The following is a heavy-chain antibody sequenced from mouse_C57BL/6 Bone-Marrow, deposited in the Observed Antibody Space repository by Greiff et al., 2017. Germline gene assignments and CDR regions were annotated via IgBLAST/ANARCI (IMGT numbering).Heavy chain of an antibody. CDR3: ARQRWDCYAMDY. J-gene: IGHJ4*01. CDR2: ISNLAYSI. V-gene: IGHV5-15*01. Sequence: EVQVVESGGGLVQPGGSLKLSCAASGFTFSDYGMAWVRQAPRKGPEWVAFISNLAYSIYYADTVTGRFTISRENAKNTLYLEMSSLRSEDTAMYYCARQRWDCYAMDYWVQGTSVTVSS. D-gene: IGHD4-1*01. CDR1: GFTFSDYG.